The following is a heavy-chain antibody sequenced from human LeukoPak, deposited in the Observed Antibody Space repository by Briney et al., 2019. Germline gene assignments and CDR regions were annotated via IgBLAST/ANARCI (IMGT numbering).Heavy chain of an antibody. CDR1: GFTFSSYS. V-gene: IGHV3-21*01. D-gene: IGHD3-10*01. J-gene: IGHJ4*02. CDR3: ARSDYYGSGTPDY. CDR2: ISSSSSYI. Sequence: PGGSLRLSCAASGFTFSSYSMNWVRQAPGKGLEWVTSISSSSSYIYYADSVKGRLTISRDNAKNSLYLQMNSLRAEDTAVYYCARSDYYGSGTPDYWGQGTLVTVSS.